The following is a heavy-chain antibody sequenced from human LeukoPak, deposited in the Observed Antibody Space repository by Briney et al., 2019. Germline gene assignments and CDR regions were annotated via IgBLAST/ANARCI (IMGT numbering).Heavy chain of an antibody. CDR1: GGSFSGYY. V-gene: IGHV4-34*01. D-gene: IGHD6-13*01. CDR2: INHSGST. J-gene: IGHJ1*01. Sequence: PSETLSLTCAVYGGSFSGYYWSWIRQPPGKGLEWIGEINHSGSTNYNPSLKSRVTISVDTSKNQSSLKLSSVTAADTAVYYCARIRRYSSSWQYFQHWGQGTLVTVSS. CDR3: ARIRRYSSSWQYFQH.